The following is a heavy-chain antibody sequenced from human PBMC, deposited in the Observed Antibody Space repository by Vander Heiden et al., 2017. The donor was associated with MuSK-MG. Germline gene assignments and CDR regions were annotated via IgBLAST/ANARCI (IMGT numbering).Heavy chain of an antibody. Sequence: QVQLQQWGAGLLKPSETLSLTCAVYGGSFSGYYWSWIRQPPGKGLEWIGEINHSGSTNYNPSLKSRVTISVDTSKNQCSLKLSSVTAADTAVYYCARLMTMGTTGGKRGDYWGQGTLVTVSS. V-gene: IGHV4-34*01. CDR1: GGSFSGYY. D-gene: IGHD4-17*01. J-gene: IGHJ4*02. CDR2: INHSGST. CDR3: ARLMTMGTTGGKRGDY.